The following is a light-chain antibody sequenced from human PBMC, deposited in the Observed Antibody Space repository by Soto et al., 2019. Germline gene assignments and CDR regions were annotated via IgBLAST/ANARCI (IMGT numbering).Light chain of an antibody. CDR2: AAS. J-gene: IGKJ2*01. V-gene: IGKV3-20*01. CDR1: QSATRNY. CDR3: QQYESTVVYT. Sequence: EIGLTQSPGTLFLSPGERATLSCRASQSATRNYLAWYQQKPGQAPRLLIYAASSRATGIPDRFSGSGSGTDFTLTITRLEAEDFAVYYCQQYESTVVYTFGQGTKLEIK.